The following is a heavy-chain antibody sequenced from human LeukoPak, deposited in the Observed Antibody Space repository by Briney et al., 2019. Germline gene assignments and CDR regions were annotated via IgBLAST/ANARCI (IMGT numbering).Heavy chain of an antibody. CDR2: IRYDGSNK. CDR3: AKDPARIAAAGTFDY. J-gene: IGHJ4*02. D-gene: IGHD6-13*01. Sequence: GVALRLSFAAPGFTFSSYGMHWVRQAPGKGLEWVAFIRYDGSNKYYADSVKGRFTISRDNSKNTLYLQMNSLRAEDTAVYYCAKDPARIAAAGTFDYWGQGTLVTVSS. V-gene: IGHV3-30*02. CDR1: GFTFSSYG.